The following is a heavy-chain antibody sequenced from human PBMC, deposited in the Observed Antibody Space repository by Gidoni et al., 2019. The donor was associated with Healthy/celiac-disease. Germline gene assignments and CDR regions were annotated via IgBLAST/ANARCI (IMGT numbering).Heavy chain of an antibody. CDR2: IYPGDSDT. J-gene: IGHJ4*02. D-gene: IGHD2-21*01. CDR1: GYSFPSYW. CDR3: ARADPADCYNTNY. V-gene: IGHV5-51*01. Sequence: LQLAQSGAEVKKLGESLRISRKGSGYSFPSYWIGWVRQMPGKGLEWMGIIYPGDSDTRYSPSFQGQVTISADKSISTAYLQWSSLKASDTAMYYCARADPADCYNTNYWGQGTLVTVSS.